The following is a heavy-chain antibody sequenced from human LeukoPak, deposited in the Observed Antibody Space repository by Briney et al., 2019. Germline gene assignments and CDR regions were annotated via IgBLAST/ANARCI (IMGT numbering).Heavy chain of an antibody. D-gene: IGHD1-26*01. CDR3: AREPSGTLDY. Sequence: GGSLRLSCAASGFTFSTYVMHWVRQAPGKGLEWVSYITSSSSTSYYADSVKGRFTISRDNAKNSLYLQMNSLRAEDTAVYYCAREPSGTLDYWGQGTLVTVSS. CDR1: GFTFSTYV. J-gene: IGHJ4*02. V-gene: IGHV3-48*01. CDR2: ITSSSSTS.